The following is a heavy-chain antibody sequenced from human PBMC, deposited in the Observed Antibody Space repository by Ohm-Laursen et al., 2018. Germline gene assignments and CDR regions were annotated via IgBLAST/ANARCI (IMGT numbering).Heavy chain of an antibody. V-gene: IGHV3-21*01. CDR1: GFTFSSYA. CDR3: ARGYYYDSSGYL. D-gene: IGHD3-22*01. Sequence: GSLRLSCAASGFTFSSYAMSWVRQAPGKGLEWVSSISSSSSYIYYADSVKGRFTISRDNAKNSLYLQMNSLRAEDTAVYYCARGYYYDSSGYLWGQGTLVTVSS. CDR2: ISSSSSYI. J-gene: IGHJ4*02.